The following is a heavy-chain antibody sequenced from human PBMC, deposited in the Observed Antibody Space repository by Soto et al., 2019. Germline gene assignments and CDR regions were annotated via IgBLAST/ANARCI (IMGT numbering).Heavy chain of an antibody. V-gene: IGHV3-23*01. J-gene: IGHJ6*02. CDR2: ISGGGGRT. CDR3: AKDSPLMIGGMDV. D-gene: IGHD3-22*01. Sequence: EVQLLESGGGLVQPGGSLRLSCAASGFTFSSYDMSWVRQAPGKGLEWVSGISGGGGRTYYADSVKGRFTISRDNSKNTLYLQINSLRVEDTAEYYCAKDSPLMIGGMDVWGQGTTFTVSS. CDR1: GFTFSSYD.